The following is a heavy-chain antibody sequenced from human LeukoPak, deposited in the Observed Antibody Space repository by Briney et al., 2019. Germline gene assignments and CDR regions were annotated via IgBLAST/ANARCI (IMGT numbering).Heavy chain of an antibody. J-gene: IGHJ4*02. CDR2: INGRGDDT. CDR3: ARTGLGEFF. D-gene: IGHD3-16*01. V-gene: IGHV3-7*01. Sequence: GGALRLSRSASGLTFSSPWMSWVRQAPGKGLGWVANINGRGDDTFYVDSGKAGFTISRDNAHNSLFLQMNALRAEDTAVYDCARTGLGEFFWGQGTLVTVSS. CDR1: GLTFSSPW.